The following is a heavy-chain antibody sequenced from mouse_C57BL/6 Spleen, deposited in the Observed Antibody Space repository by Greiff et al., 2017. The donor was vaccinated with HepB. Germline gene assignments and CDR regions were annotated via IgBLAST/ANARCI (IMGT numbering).Heavy chain of an antibody. Sequence: VQLQQSGPELVKPGASVKISCKASGYAFSSSWMNWVKQRPGKGLEWIGRIYPGDGDTNYNGKFKGKATLTADKSSSTAYMQLSSLTSEDSAVYFCARGSWDEPYFDYWGQGTTLTVAS. D-gene: IGHD1-1*02. V-gene: IGHV1-82*01. J-gene: IGHJ2*01. CDR2: IYPGDGDT. CDR3: ARGSWDEPYFDY. CDR1: GYAFSSSW.